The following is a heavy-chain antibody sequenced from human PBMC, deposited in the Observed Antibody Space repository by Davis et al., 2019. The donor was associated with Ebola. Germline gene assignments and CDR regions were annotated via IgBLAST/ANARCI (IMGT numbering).Heavy chain of an antibody. Sequence: GESLKISCAASGFTFSSYAMTWVRQAPGKGLEWVSHISGTGVTTRYADSVKGRFTISRDNSKNTLYLQMNSLRPEDTAVYYCARDSDDYSFDYWGQGTLVTVSS. CDR2: ISGTGVTT. J-gene: IGHJ4*02. D-gene: IGHD4-11*01. CDR1: GFTFSSYA. CDR3: ARDSDDYSFDY. V-gene: IGHV3-23*01.